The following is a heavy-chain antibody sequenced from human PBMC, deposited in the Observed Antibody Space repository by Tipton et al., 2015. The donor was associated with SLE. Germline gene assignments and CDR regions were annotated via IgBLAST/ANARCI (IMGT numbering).Heavy chain of an antibody. CDR2: MYYTGST. J-gene: IGHJ4*02. V-gene: IGHV4-39*07. CDR1: GGSINSGSSY. Sequence: TLSLTCTVSGGSINSGSSYWGWIRQPPGKGLELIGTMYYTGSTYYNPSLNSRVTISVDTSKNQFSLKLTSVTAADTAVYYCAREPLYWGQGALVTVSS. CDR3: AREPLY.